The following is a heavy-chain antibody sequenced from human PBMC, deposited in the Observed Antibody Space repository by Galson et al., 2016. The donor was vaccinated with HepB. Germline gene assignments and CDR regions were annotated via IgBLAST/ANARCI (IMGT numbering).Heavy chain of an antibody. Sequence: PLSLTCTVSGGSISGDNYYWTWVRQPPGKGLAWIGYVYYSGGTYYNPSLKSRVTLSVNTSKNQFSLKLSSVTAADTAVDYCARDHRTSTVDYGLDVWGQGTTVTVSS. J-gene: IGHJ6*02. CDR3: ARDHRTSTVDYGLDV. V-gene: IGHV4-30-4*01. CDR2: VYYSGGT. D-gene: IGHD1-14*01. CDR1: GGSISGDNYY.